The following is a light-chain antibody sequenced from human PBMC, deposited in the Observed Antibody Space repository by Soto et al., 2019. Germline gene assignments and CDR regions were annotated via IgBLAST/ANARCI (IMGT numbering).Light chain of an antibody. CDR3: QQYSSYPWT. CDR1: QSISSW. J-gene: IGKJ1*01. CDR2: KAS. Sequence: SQLPPSPSSLSASVGDRVTITFRTSQSISSWLAWYQQKPGKAPKLLIYKASSLESGVPSRFRGSGSGTEFTLTISSLEPDDLGTYYCQQYSSYPWTFGQGTKVDIK. V-gene: IGKV1-5*03.